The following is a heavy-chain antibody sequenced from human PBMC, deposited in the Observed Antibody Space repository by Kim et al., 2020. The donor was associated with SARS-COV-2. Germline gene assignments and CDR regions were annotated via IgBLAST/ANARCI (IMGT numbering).Heavy chain of an antibody. V-gene: IGHV3-15*01. Sequence: DYAAPVKGRFTISRDDSKNTLYLQMNSLKTEDTAVYYCTTDRGLRTLLDYWGQGTLVTVSS. D-gene: IGHD4-17*01. CDR3: TTDRGLRTLLDY. J-gene: IGHJ4*02.